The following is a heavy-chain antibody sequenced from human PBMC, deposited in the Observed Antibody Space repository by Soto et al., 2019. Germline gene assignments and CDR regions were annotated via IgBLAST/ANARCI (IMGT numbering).Heavy chain of an antibody. CDR1: GFSLNSSGVG. CDR3: AHRAQASRTFDNWFDP. CDR2: FYWDGEK. V-gene: IGHV2-5*02. J-gene: IGHJ5*02. Sequence: QITLKESGPTLVKPTQTLTLTCTFSGFSLNSSGVGVGWIRQPPGKALEWLALFYWDGEKRYSPSLKSRLTINRDTSKNQVVLTMTNMDPLDTATYYCAHRAQASRTFDNWFDPWGQGTLVTVSS. D-gene: IGHD3-10*01.